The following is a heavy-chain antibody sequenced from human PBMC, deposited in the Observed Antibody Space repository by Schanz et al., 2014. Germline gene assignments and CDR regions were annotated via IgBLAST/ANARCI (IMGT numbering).Heavy chain of an antibody. Sequence: EVQLVESGGGLVKPGGSLRLSCATSGFTLNNAWMNWVRQAPGKGLQWVSAISGSGGSTYYADSVKGRFTISRDNSKNTLYLQMNSLRAEDTAVYYCAKGRFGELSAFDIWGQGTMVTVSS. CDR2: ISGSGGST. CDR3: AKGRFGELSAFDI. CDR1: GFTLNNAW. J-gene: IGHJ3*02. V-gene: IGHV3-23*04. D-gene: IGHD3-10*01.